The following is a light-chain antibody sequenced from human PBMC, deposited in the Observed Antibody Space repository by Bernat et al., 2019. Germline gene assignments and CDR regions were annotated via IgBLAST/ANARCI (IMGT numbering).Light chain of an antibody. CDR3: QQRKTWPT. V-gene: IGKV3-11*01. J-gene: IGKJ3*01. CDR1: QSVGTF. CDR2: DAS. Sequence: EIVLTQSPATLSLSPGERATLSCRASQSVGTFLAWYQQKPCQAPMLLMYDASSRVSDIPPRFSGSGSGTDFTRTIHSLEPEDFAVYYCQQRKTWPTFGPGTRVALK.